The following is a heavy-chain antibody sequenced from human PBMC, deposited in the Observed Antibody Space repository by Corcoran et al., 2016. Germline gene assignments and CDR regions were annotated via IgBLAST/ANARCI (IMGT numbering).Heavy chain of an antibody. J-gene: IGHJ3*02. CDR1: CGSISSSSYY. CDR2: IYYSGST. Sequence: QLHLQKSGPRLVQPSETLSLTCTVSCGSISSSSYYWGWIRQPPGKGLEWIGSIYYSGSTYYNPSLKSRVTISVDTSKNQFSLKLSSVTAADTAVYYCARETDIQLWFRGDAFDIWGQGTMFTVSS. CDR3: ARETDIQLWFRGDAFDI. V-gene: IGHV4-39*01. D-gene: IGHD5-18*01.